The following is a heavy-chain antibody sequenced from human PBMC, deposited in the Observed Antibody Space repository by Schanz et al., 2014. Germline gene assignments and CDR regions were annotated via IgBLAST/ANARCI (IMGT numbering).Heavy chain of an antibody. CDR3: AKIKRNED. CDR1: GLIFSNYV. CDR2: IGTSGDT. D-gene: IGHD1-1*01. V-gene: IGHV3-23*01. J-gene: IGHJ4*02. Sequence: EVQLLESGGGLVQPGGSLKLSCAASGLIFSNYVMSWVRQAPGKGLEWVSTIGTSGDTNYAESVKGRFTISRDNSKNTLQLQMNSLRAEGTAVYFYAKIKRNEDWGQGTLVTVSS.